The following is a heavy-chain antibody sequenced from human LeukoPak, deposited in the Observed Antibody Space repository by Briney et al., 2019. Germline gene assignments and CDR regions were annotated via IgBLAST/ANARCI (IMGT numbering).Heavy chain of an antibody. V-gene: IGHV4-34*01. CDR3: ASLDWEAAAGSRNWFDP. CDR1: GGSFSGYY. Sequence: SETLSLTCAVYGGSFSGYYWSWIRQPPGKGLEWIGEINHSGSTDYNPSLKSRVTISVDTSKNQFFLKLSSVTAADTAVYYCASLDWEAAAGSRNWFDPWGQGTLVTVSS. J-gene: IGHJ5*02. D-gene: IGHD6-13*01. CDR2: INHSGST.